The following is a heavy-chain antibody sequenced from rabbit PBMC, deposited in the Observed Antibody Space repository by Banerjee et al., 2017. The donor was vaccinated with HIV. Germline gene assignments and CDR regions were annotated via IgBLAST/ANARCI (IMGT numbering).Heavy chain of an antibody. J-gene: IGHJ4*01. D-gene: IGHD7-1*01. CDR3: ARDVGTGDYIDVYFDL. Sequence: QEQLVESGGGLVQPGGSLKLSCKASGFDFSTYGVSWVRQAPGKGLEWIGYIDPVFGFTNYANSVRGRFTISKSSSTTVTLQMTSLTAADTATYFCARDVGTGDYIDVYFDLWGPGTLVTVS. CDR1: GFDFSTYG. V-gene: IGHV1S39*01. CDR2: IDPVFGFT.